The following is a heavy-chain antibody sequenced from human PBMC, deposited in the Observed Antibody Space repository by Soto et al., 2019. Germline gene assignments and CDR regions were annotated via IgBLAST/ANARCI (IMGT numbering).Heavy chain of an antibody. CDR3: AREVDTAMGNEALDI. CDR1: GFAFSTYS. D-gene: IGHD5-18*01. V-gene: IGHV3-21*01. CDR2: ISSTSSFI. Sequence: EVQLVESGGGLVEPGGSLRLSCAAPGFAFSTYSMAWVRQAPGKGLEWVSSISSTSSFIYYADSMRGRFSISRDNAKNSLFLQMHSLRAEDTAVYYCAREVDTAMGNEALDIWGQGTMVTVSS. J-gene: IGHJ3*02.